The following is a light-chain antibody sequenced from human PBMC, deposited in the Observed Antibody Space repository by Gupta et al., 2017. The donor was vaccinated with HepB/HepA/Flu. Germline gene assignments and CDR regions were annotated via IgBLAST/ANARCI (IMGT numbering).Light chain of an antibody. Sequence: SYELTQPPSVSVSPGQTASITCSGDKLGDKYACWYQQKPGQSPGLVIYQDSKRPSGIPERFSGSNSGNTATLTISGTQAMDEADYYCQAWDSSIFVFGGGTKMTVL. J-gene: IGLJ2*01. CDR3: QAWDSSIFV. V-gene: IGLV3-1*01. CDR2: QDS. CDR1: KLGDKY.